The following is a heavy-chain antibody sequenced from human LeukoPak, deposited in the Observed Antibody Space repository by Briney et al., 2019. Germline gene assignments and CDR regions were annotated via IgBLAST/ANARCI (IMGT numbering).Heavy chain of an antibody. CDR2: INHSGST. D-gene: IGHD1-7*01. CDR1: GGSFSGYY. V-gene: IGHV4-34*01. CDR3: GRAPRDWNYG. Sequence: SETLSLTCAVYGGSFSGYYWSWIRQPPGKGLEWIGEINHSGSTNYNPSLKSRVTISVDTSKNQFSLKLSSVTAADTAVYYCGRAPRDWNYGWGQGTLVTVSS. J-gene: IGHJ4*02.